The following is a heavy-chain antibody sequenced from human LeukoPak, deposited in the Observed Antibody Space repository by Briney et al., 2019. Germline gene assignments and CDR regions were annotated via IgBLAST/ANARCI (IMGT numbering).Heavy chain of an antibody. CDR1: GGSISSYY. CDR2: IYTSGST. D-gene: IGHD2-2*02. V-gene: IGHV4-4*07. J-gene: IGHJ6*03. CDR3: ARDPRVVVPAAIRYYYYYYMDV. Sequence: PSETLSLTCTVSGGSISSYYWSWIRQPAGKGLEWIGRIYTSGSTNYNPSLKSRVTMSVDTSKNQLSLKLSSVTAADTAVYYCARDPRVVVPAAIRYYYYYYMDVWGKGTTVTVSS.